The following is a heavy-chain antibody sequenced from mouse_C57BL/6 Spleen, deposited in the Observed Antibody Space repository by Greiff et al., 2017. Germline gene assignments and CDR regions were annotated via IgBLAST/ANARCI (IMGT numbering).Heavy chain of an antibody. D-gene: IGHD2-3*01. CDR2: ISNGGGST. CDR1: GFTFSDYY. Sequence: EVMLVESGGGLVQPGGSLKLSCAASGFTFSDYYMYWVRQTPEKRLEWVAYISNGGGSTYYPDTVKGRFTIARDNAKNTLYLQMSRLKYEDTAMYYCARQDDGYLDYWGQGTTLTVSS. V-gene: IGHV5-12*01. J-gene: IGHJ2*01. CDR3: ARQDDGYLDY.